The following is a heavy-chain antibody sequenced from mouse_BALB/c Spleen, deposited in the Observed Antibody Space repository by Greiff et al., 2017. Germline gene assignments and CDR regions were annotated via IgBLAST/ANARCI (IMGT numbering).Heavy chain of an antibody. CDR1: GYTFTDYN. V-gene: IGHV1S29*02. D-gene: IGHD2-9*01. Sequence: EVQLQQSGPELVKPGASVKISCKASGYTFTDYNMHWVKQSHGKSLEWIGYIYPYNGGTGYNQKFKSKATLTVDNSSSTAYMELRSLTSEDSAVYYCARPRSYYGYEFAYWGQGTLVTVSA. J-gene: IGHJ3*01. CDR3: ARPRSYYGYEFAY. CDR2: IYPYNGGT.